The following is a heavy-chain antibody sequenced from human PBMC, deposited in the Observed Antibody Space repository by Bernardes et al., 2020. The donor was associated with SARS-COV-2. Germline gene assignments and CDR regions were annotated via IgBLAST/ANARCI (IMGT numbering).Heavy chain of an antibody. CDR3: AMVRGVIIQDYYYGMDV. D-gene: IGHD3-10*01. V-gene: IGHV1-69*02. CDR2: IIPILGIA. Sequence: SVKVSCKASGGTFSSYTISWVRQAPVQGLEWMGRIIPILGIANYAQKFQGRVTITADKSTSTAYMELSSLRSEDTAVYYCAMVRGVIIQDYYYGMDVWGQGTTVTVSS. J-gene: IGHJ6*02. CDR1: GGTFSSYT.